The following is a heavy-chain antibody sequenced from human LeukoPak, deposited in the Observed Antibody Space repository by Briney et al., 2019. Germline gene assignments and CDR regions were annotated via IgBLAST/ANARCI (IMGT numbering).Heavy chain of an antibody. V-gene: IGHV4-34*01. J-gene: IGHJ4*02. CDR2: INHSGYT. CDR1: GGSFSGYY. CDR3: ARQGKTGTFDY. Sequence: SETLSLTCAVYGGSFSGYYWTWIRQPPGKGLEWIGEINHSGYTNYNPSLKSRVTISIDTSKNQFSLKLSSVTAADTAVYYCARQGKTGTFDYWGQGTLVTVSS. D-gene: IGHD1-1*01.